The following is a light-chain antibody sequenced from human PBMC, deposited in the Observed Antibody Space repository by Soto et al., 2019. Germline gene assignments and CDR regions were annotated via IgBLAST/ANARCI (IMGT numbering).Light chain of an antibody. CDR2: DVS. CDR1: SSDVGGYNH. Sequence: QSALTQPASVSGSPGQSITISCTGTSSDVGGYNHVSWYQHHPGKAPKLMMCDVSNRPSGVSNRFSGSKSGNTASLTISGLQDEDEADYYCSSVTTTSTLVFGGGTKLTVL. CDR3: SSVTTTSTLV. V-gene: IGLV2-14*03. J-gene: IGLJ2*01.